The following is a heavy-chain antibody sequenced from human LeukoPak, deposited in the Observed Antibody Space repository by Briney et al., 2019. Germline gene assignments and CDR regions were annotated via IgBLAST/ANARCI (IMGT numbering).Heavy chain of an antibody. J-gene: IGHJ3*02. CDR2: IRYDGSNK. CDR3: AKDSSAFGEAIAPSDAFDI. CDR1: GFTFSSYG. D-gene: IGHD3-16*02. Sequence: GGSLRLYCAASGFTFSSYGMHWVHQAPGKGLEWVEFIRYDGSNKYYADSVKGRFTISRDNSKNTLYLQMNSLRAEDTAVYYCAKDSSAFGEAIAPSDAFDIWRQGTMVTVSS. V-gene: IGHV3-30*02.